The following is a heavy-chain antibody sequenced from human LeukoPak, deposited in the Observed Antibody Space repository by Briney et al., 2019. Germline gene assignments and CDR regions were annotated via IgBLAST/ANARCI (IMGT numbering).Heavy chain of an antibody. D-gene: IGHD1-1*01. CDR3: KSGGAAPGSFDY. CDR2: IKYDGNEE. J-gene: IGHJ4*02. Sequence: GGSLRLSCAASGFTFSSYWMSWMRQAPGKGLEWVANIKYDGNEEYYVDSVKGRFTISRDNAKNSLYLQLNSLRVEDPAVYYCKSGGAAPGSFDYWGQGTLVTVSP. V-gene: IGHV3-7*01. CDR1: GFTFSSYW.